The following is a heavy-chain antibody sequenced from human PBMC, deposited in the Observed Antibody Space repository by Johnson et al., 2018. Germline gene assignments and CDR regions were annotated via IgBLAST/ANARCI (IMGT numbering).Heavy chain of an antibody. V-gene: IGHV3-30*04. Sequence: QVQLVESGGGVVQPGRSLRLSCAASGFTFSSYAMHWVRQAPGKGLEWVAVISYDGSHKYYVDSVKGRFTISRDNSKNTLYLQINSLRAEDTAMYYCAHTHLGPDDAFDIWGQGTMVTVSS. J-gene: IGHJ3*02. CDR2: ISYDGSHK. CDR1: GFTFSSYA. CDR3: AHTHLGPDDAFDI.